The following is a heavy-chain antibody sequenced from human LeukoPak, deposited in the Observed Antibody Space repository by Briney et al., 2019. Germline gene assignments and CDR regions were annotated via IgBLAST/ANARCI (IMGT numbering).Heavy chain of an antibody. J-gene: IGHJ4*02. CDR2: MNPNSGNT. Sequence: GASVKVSCKASGYTFTSYDINWVRQATGQGLEWMGWMNPNSGNTGYAQKFKGRVTMTRNTSISTAYMELSSLRSEDTAVYYCARRITMVRGVEVFNYWGQGTLVTVSS. CDR1: GYTFTSYD. D-gene: IGHD3-10*01. CDR3: ARRITMVRGVEVFNY. V-gene: IGHV1-8*01.